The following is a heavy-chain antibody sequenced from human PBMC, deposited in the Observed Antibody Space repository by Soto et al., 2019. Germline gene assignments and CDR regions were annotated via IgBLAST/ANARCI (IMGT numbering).Heavy chain of an antibody. Sequence: PGGSLRLSCAASGFTFSSYGMHWVRQAPGKGLEWVAVIWYDGSNKYYADSVKGRFTISRDNSKNTLYLQMNSLRAEDTAVYYCARDSYYGSGSYYDYYYYGMDVWGQGTTVTVSS. D-gene: IGHD3-10*01. CDR3: ARDSYYGSGSYYDYYYYGMDV. CDR1: GFTFSSYG. V-gene: IGHV3-33*01. CDR2: IWYDGSNK. J-gene: IGHJ6*02.